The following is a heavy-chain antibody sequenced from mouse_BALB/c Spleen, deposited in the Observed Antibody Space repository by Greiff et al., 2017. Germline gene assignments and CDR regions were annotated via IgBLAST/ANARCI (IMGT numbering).Heavy chain of an antibody. J-gene: IGHJ2*01. Sequence: VQLQQSGPGLVQPSQSLSITCTVSGFSLTSYGVHWVRQSPGKGLEWLGVIWSGGSTDYNAAFMSRLSISKDNSKSQVFLKMNSLQTDDTAIYYCVRDPPARATPLDYWGQGTTLTVSS. CDR2: IWSGGST. D-gene: IGHD3-1*01. V-gene: IGHV2-2*01. CDR3: VRDPPARATPLDY. CDR1: GFSLTSYG.